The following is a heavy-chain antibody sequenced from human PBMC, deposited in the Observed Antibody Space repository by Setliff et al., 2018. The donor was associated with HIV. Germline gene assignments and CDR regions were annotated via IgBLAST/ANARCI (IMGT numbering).Heavy chain of an antibody. CDR1: GFTFSSYW. CDR2: INKDGSDK. D-gene: IGHD4-4*01. Sequence: PGGSLRLSCAASGFTFSSYWMSWARQAPGKGLEWVAKINKDGSDKWYVDSVKGRFTTSRDNAENSLYLRMNSLRAEDTAVYYCARDYRGDYSLGYWGQGTLVTVSS. J-gene: IGHJ4*02. CDR3: ARDYRGDYSLGY. V-gene: IGHV3-7*01.